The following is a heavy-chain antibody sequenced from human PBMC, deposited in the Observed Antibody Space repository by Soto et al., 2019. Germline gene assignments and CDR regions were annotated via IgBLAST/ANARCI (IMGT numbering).Heavy chain of an antibody. CDR3: AKETYYYYGMDV. CDR2: IIDSGGYT. J-gene: IGHJ6*02. V-gene: IGHV3-23*01. Sequence: GGSLRLSCAASGFTFSSSTMNWVRQAPGKGLEWVSAIIDSGGYTYYAGSVKGRFTISRDNSKNTLYLQMNSLRAEDTALYYCAKETYYYYGMDVWGQGTTVTVSS. CDR1: GFTFSSST.